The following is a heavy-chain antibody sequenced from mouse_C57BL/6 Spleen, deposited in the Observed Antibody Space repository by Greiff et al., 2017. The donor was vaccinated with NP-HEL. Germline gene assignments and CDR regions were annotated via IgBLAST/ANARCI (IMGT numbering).Heavy chain of an antibody. J-gene: IGHJ4*01. V-gene: IGHV1-15*01. CDR2: IDPETGGT. CDR3: TREGTAQATCAMDY. Sequence: QVQLQQSGAELVRPGASVTLSCKASGYTFTDYEMHWVKQTPVHGLEWIGAIDPETGGTAYNQKFKGKAILTADKSSSTAYMELRSLTSEDSAVYYCTREGTAQATCAMDYWGQGTSVTVSS. D-gene: IGHD3-2*02. CDR1: GYTFTDYE.